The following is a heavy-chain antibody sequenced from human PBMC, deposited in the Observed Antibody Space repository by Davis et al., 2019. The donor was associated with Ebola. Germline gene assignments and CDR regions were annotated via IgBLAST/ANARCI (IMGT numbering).Heavy chain of an antibody. J-gene: IGHJ6*02. CDR2: IKQDGSEK. CDR1: GFTFSTYW. CDR3: ARVFDFWSGYYRADYYGMDV. Sequence: GGSLRLSCATSGFTFSTYWMSWVRQAPGKGLEWVANIKQDGSEKYYVDSVKGRFTISRDNAKNSLYLQMNSLRAEDTAVYYCARVFDFWSGYYRADYYGMDVWGQGTTVTVSS. V-gene: IGHV3-7*01. D-gene: IGHD3-3*01.